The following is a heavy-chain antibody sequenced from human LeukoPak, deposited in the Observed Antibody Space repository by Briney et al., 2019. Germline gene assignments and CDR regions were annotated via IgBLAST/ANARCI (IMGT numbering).Heavy chain of an antibody. CDR2: INPNSGGT. CDR1: GYTFTGYY. V-gene: IGHV1-2*02. J-gene: IGHJ4*02. CDR3: ASLRIAAAGFDY. D-gene: IGHD6-13*01. Sequence: ASVKVSCRASGYTFTGYYMHWVRQAPGQGLEWMGWINPNSGGTNYAQKFQGRVTMTRDTSISTAYMELSRLRSDDTAVYYCASLRIAAAGFDYWGQGTLVTVSS.